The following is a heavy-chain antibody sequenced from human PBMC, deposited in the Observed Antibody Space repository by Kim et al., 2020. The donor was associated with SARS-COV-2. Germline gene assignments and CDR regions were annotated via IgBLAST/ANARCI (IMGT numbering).Heavy chain of an antibody. CDR2: ISSSSYI. J-gene: IGHJ4*02. CDR3: AIQHYDSSGPSAY. Sequence: GGSLRLSCAASGFTFSSYSMNWVRQAPGKGLEWVSSISSSSYIYYADSVKGRFTISRDNAKNSLYLQMNSLRAEDTAVYYCAIQHYDSSGPSAYWGQGTLVTVSS. D-gene: IGHD3-22*01. CDR1: GFTFSSYS. V-gene: IGHV3-21*01.